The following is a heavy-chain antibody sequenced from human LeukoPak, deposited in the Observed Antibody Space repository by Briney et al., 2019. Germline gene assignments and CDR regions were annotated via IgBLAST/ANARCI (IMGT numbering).Heavy chain of an antibody. D-gene: IGHD3-3*01. CDR1: GFTFSSYS. V-gene: IGHV3-21*06. CDR2: ISSSSYI. J-gene: IGHJ4*02. CDR3: ARDHSTIFGVVTTVDY. Sequence: GGSLRLSCVVSGFTFSSYSMNWVRQAPGKGLEWVSFISSSSYIYYADSVKGRFTISRDNAKNSLYLQMNSLRAEDTAVYYCARDHSTIFGVVTTVDYWGQGTLVTVSS.